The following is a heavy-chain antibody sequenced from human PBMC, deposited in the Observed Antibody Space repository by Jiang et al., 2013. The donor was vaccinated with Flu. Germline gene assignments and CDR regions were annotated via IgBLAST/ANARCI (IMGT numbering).Heavy chain of an antibody. V-gene: IGHV1-18*01. Sequence: KVSCKASGYTFTSYGISWVRQAPGQGLEWMGWISAYNGNTNYAQKLQGRVTMTTDTSTSTAYMELRSLRSDDTAVYYCARDKGNYRDWYFDLWGRGTLVTVSS. D-gene: IGHD4-11*01. CDR1: GYTFTSYG. J-gene: IGHJ2*01. CDR2: ISAYNGNT. CDR3: ARDKGNYRDWYFDL.